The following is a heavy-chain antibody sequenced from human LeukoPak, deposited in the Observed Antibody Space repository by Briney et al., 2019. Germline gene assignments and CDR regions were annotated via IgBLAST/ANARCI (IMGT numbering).Heavy chain of an antibody. CDR3: AKGGGYSYENYYYYMDV. V-gene: IGHV3-30*02. CDR2: IRNDGNST. CDR1: GFTFSSYG. D-gene: IGHD5-18*01. J-gene: IGHJ6*03. Sequence: QAGGSLRLSCAASGFTFSSYGLHWVRQAPDKGLEWVAFIRNDGNSTDYADSVKGRFTLSRDNSKNTLYLQMNSLRGEDTALYYCAKGGGYSYENYYYYMDVWGKGTTVTVSS.